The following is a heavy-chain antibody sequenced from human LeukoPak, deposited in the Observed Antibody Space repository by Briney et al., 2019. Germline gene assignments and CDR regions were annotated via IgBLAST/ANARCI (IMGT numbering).Heavy chain of an antibody. J-gene: IGHJ4*02. Sequence: PSETLSLTCAVSGGSISSYYWSWIRQPPGKGLEWIGFIYYRGSTNYSPSLKSRVTISVDPSKNQFSLNLTSVTAADTAVYYCARHASQRGYFDYWGQGTLVTVSS. V-gene: IGHV4-59*01. CDR1: GGSISSYY. CDR3: ARHASQRGYFDY. CDR2: IYYRGST. D-gene: IGHD3-10*01.